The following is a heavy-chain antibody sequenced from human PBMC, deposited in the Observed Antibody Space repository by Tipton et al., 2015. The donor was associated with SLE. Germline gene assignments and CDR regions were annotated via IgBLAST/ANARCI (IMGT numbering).Heavy chain of an antibody. CDR3: ARDHLGDYYDSSGGSVDGMDAFDI. CDR1: GFTVSSNY. V-gene: IGHV3-53*04. Sequence: VQLVQSGGGLVQPGGSLRLPCAASGFTVSSNYMSWVRQAPGKGLEWVSVIYSGGSTYYADSVKGRFTISRHNSKNTLYLQMNSLRAEDTAVYYCARDHLGDYYDSSGGSVDGMDAFDIWGQGTMVTVSS. D-gene: IGHD3-22*01. J-gene: IGHJ3*02. CDR2: IYSGGST.